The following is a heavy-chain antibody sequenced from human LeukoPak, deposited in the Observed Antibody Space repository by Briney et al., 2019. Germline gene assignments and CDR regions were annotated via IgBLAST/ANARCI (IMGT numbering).Heavy chain of an antibody. D-gene: IGHD2-21*02. Sequence: PSETLSLTCTVSGGPISSYYWSWIRPSPRKGLEWIGYIYPSGGANHNPSLKRRVTISVHTSKDQFSLQLDSVTAADTAVYYCARFAYCGSGCWYYFDYWGQGALVTVSS. CDR2: IYPSGGA. CDR3: ARFAYCGSGCWYYFDY. V-gene: IGHV4-4*09. CDR1: GGPISSYY. J-gene: IGHJ4*02.